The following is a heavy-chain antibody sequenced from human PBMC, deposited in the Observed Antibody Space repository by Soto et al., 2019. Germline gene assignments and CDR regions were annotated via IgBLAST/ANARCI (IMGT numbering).Heavy chain of an antibody. CDR2: IYYSGST. CDR3: ASVVKGVVAATPQLWAPYYYYGMDV. J-gene: IGHJ6*02. Sequence: QVQLQESGPGLVKPSQTLSLTCTVSGGSISSGGYYWSWIRQHPGKGLEWIGYIYYSGSTYYNPSLKSRVTISVDTSKNKFSLKLSSVTAADTAVYYCASVVKGVVAATPQLWAPYYYYGMDVWGQGTTVTVSS. D-gene: IGHD2-15*01. V-gene: IGHV4-31*03. CDR1: GGSISSGGYY.